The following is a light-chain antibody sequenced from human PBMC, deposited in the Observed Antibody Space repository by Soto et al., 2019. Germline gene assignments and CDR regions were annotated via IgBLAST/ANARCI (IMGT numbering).Light chain of an antibody. CDR1: QSVSNN. CDR2: GAS. V-gene: IGKV3-15*01. J-gene: IGKJ1*01. CDR3: QQYNNWART. Sequence: DIVLMQSPATLSVSPGERATLSCRASQSVSNNLAWYQQKPGQAPRLLMYGASTRATGIPARFSGSGSGTEFTLTISSLQSADFAVFFCQQYNNWARTFGQGTKVEVK.